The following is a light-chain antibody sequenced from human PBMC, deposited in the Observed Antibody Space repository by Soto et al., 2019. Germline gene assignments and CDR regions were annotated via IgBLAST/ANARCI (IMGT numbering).Light chain of an antibody. CDR3: CSYAGSDTYV. CDR2: EVY. J-gene: IGLJ1*01. CDR1: SNNVGNYNL. Sequence: QSALTHPASVSGSPGQSITISCTGTSNNVGNYNLVSWYQQHPGKAPKLMIYEVYKRPPGVSNRFSGSKSGITASLTISGLQAEDEGDYYCCSYAGSDTYVFGTGTKVTVL. V-gene: IGLV2-23*02.